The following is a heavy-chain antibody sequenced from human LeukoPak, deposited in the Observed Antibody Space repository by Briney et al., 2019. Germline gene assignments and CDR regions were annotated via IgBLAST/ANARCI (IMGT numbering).Heavy chain of an antibody. V-gene: IGHV3-33*06. CDR2: IWYDGSNK. CDR1: GFTFSSYG. J-gene: IGHJ4*02. Sequence: GRSVRLSCAASGFTFSSYGMHWVRQAPGKGLEWVAVIWYDGSNKYYADSVKGRFTISRDNSKNTLYLQMNSLRAEDTAVYYCAKELMTTVTSFDYWGQGTLVTVSS. CDR3: AKELMTTVTSFDY. D-gene: IGHD4-17*01.